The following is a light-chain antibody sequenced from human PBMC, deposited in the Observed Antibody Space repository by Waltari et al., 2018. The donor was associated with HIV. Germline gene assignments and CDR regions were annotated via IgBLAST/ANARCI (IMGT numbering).Light chain of an antibody. J-gene: IGLJ2*01. V-gene: IGLV2-14*01. CDR1: DRDFGFYHF. CDR2: EVD. Sequence: SDLTQPASVSGFLGQSITISCTGADRDFGFYHFISWYQQPPGKVPKLLLYEVDTRASGVHGRFSGSKSGNTASLTISGLQVEDEGLYHCASYTADDTVLFGGGTTVTV. CDR3: ASYTADDTVL.